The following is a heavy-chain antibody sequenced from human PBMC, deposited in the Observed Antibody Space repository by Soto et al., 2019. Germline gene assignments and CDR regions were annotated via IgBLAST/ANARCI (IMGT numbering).Heavy chain of an antibody. V-gene: IGHV1-24*01. D-gene: IGHD6-13*01. J-gene: IGHJ4*02. CDR3: AIEVGRSNHFDI. CDR1: GYSLTELS. CDR2: YDLEKGET. Sequence: ASVKVSCKVSGYSLTELSIHWVRQAPGEGLEWMGGYDLEKGETIYAQKSQGRVTMTEDSPADTPYMQLRSLRSEDTAVYYCAIEVGRSNHFDIWGQGTMVTVSS.